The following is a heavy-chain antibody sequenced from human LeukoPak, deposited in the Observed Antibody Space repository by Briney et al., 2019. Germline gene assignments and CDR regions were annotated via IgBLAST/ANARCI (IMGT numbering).Heavy chain of an antibody. J-gene: IGHJ6*03. V-gene: IGHV3-53*01. D-gene: IGHD3-10*01. CDR1: GFTFSSYG. Sequence: GGSLRLSCAASGFTFSSYGMSWVRQAPGKGLEWVSVTYSNGRTYYADSVKGRFTISRDISKNTLYLQMNSLRAEDTAVYYCARVLSGRGSLYDYYYYMDVWGKGTTVTISS. CDR3: ARVLSGRGSLYDYYYYMDV. CDR2: TYSNGRT.